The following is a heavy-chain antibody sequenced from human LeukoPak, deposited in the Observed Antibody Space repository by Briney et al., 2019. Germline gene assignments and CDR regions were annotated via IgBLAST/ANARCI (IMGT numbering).Heavy chain of an antibody. V-gene: IGHV4-31*03. CDR1: GGSISSGGYY. D-gene: IGHD3-10*01. Sequence: SETLSLTCTVSGGSISSGGYYWRWIRQHPGKGLEWIGYIYYSGSAYYNPSLKSRVTISVDTSENQFSLKLSSVTAADTAVYYCARVNYGSATKEDYWGQGTLVTVSS. J-gene: IGHJ4*02. CDR2: IYYSGSA. CDR3: ARVNYGSATKEDY.